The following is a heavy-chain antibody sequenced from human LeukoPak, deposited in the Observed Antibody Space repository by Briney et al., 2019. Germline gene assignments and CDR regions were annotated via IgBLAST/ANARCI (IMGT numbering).Heavy chain of an antibody. CDR2: IKQDGSEK. J-gene: IGHJ4*02. CDR3: ASGMIVVVINTLCPGPVDS. D-gene: IGHD3-22*01. Sequence: GGSLRLSCAASGCTFGSYWMNCVRQAPGKGLEWVANIKQDGSEKYYVDSVKGRFTISRDNAKNSLYLQMNSLRAEDTAVYCCASGMIVVVINTLCPGPVDSWGQGTLVTVSS. CDR1: GCTFGSYW. V-gene: IGHV3-7*01.